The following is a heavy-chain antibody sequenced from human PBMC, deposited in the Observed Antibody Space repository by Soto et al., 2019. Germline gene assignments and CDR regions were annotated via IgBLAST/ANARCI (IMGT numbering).Heavy chain of an antibody. CDR3: ARDPVEDYYYGMDV. Sequence: ASVKVSCKPSGYTFTSCAMHWVRQAPGQRLEWMGWINAGNGNTKYSQKFQGRVTITRDTSASTAYMELSSLRSEDTAVYYCARDPVEDYYYGMDVWGQGTTVTVSS. D-gene: IGHD2-15*01. CDR2: INAGNGNT. V-gene: IGHV1-3*01. J-gene: IGHJ6*02. CDR1: GYTFTSCA.